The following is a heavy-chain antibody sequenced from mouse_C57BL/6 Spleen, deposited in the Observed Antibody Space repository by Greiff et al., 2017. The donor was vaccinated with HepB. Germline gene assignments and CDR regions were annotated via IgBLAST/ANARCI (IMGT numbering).Heavy chain of an antibody. CDR2: IYPGDGDT. Sequence: QVQLKQSGPELVKPGASVKISCKASGYAFSSSWMNWVKQRPGKGLEWIGRIYPGDGDTNYNGKFKGKATLTADKSSSTAYMQLSSLTSEDSAVYFCAIYSNYPLYAMDYWGQGTSVTVSS. V-gene: IGHV1-82*01. J-gene: IGHJ4*01. D-gene: IGHD2-5*01. CDR3: AIYSNYPLYAMDY. CDR1: GYAFSSSW.